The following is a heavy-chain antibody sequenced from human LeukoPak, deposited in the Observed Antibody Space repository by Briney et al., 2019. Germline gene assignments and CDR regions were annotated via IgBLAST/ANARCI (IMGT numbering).Heavy chain of an antibody. CDR3: ARHREYYESSGYGTSFDY. D-gene: IGHD3-22*01. CDR1: GGSISSYC. J-gene: IGHJ4*02. Sequence: SETLSLTCTVSGGSISSYCWSWIRQPPGKGLEWIGHIFYSGSTNYNPSLKSRVTISEDTSKNQFSLKLTSVTAADTAVYYCARHREYYESSGYGTSFDYWGQGTLATVSS. V-gene: IGHV4-59*08. CDR2: IFYSGST.